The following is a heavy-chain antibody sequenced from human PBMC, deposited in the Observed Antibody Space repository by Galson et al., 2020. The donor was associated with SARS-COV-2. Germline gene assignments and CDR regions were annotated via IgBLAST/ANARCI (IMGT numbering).Heavy chain of an antibody. CDR2: ISYDGSNK. J-gene: IGHJ6*02. Sequence: GESLKISCAASGFTFSSYGMHWVRQAPGKGLEWVAVISYDGSNKYYADSVKGRFTISRDDSKNTLYLQMNSLRAEDTAVYYCARDVETHLLLWFGETRFNYGMDVWGQGTTVTVSS. CDR1: GFTFSSYG. V-gene: IGHV3-30*03. CDR3: ARDVETHLLLWFGETRFNYGMDV. D-gene: IGHD3-10*01.